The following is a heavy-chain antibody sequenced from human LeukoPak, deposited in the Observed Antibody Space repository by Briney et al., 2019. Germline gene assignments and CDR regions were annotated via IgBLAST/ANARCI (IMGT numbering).Heavy chain of an antibody. Sequence: SETLSLTCAVSGGSISSGGYSWSWIRQPPGKGLEWIGYLYHSGSTYYNPSLKSRVTISVDRSKNQFSLKLSSVTAADTAVYYCARRAYSSSSGYNWFDPWGQGTLVTVSS. CDR1: GGSISSGGYS. CDR3: ARRAYSSSSGYNWFDP. J-gene: IGHJ5*02. V-gene: IGHV4-30-2*01. D-gene: IGHD6-13*01. CDR2: LYHSGST.